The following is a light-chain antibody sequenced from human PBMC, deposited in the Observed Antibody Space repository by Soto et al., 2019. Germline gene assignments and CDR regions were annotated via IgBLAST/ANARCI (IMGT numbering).Light chain of an antibody. CDR1: SSDVGGYRY. J-gene: IGLJ1*01. V-gene: IGLV2-14*03. CDR3: SSYTSSNTVV. Sequence: QSALSQPASVSGSPGQSITISCTGTSSDVGGYRYVSWYQQYPGKVPKLMIHDVGYRPSGVSNRFSCSKSGNTASLTISGLQAEDEADYYCSSYTSSNTVVFGTGTKVTVL. CDR2: DVG.